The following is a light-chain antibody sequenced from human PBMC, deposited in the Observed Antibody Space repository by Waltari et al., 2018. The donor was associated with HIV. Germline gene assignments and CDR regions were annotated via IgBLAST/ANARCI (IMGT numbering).Light chain of an antibody. CDR2: DAS. Sequence: EIVMTQSPATLSASLGERVTLSCRASQSVTTNLTWYQQKPGHAPSLLIYDASTMATGIPARFSGSGSGTEFTFTITSLQSEDFEVYYCQQYNSLPLTFGGGTKVEIK. CDR3: QQYNSLPLT. V-gene: IGKV3-15*01. J-gene: IGKJ4*01. CDR1: QSVTTN.